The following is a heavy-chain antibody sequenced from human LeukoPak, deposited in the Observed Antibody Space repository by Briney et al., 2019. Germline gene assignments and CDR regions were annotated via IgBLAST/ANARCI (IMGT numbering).Heavy chain of an antibody. J-gene: IGHJ3*02. Sequence: SQTLSLTCAISGDSVSHNSAGWNWIRQSPSRGLEWLGRTYWTSKWNKDYAVSVKSRVTINVDTSKNQFSLQVNSVTPEDTAVYYCARDTQYSSGSVGGFHIWGQGTMVTVSS. V-gene: IGHV6-1*01. CDR2: TYWTSKWNK. D-gene: IGHD6-19*01. CDR3: ARDTQYSSGSVGGFHI. CDR1: GDSVSHNSAG.